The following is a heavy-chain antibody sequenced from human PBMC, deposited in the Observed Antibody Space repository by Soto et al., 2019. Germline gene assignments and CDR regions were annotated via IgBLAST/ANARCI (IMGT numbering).Heavy chain of an antibody. V-gene: IGHV3-7*01. D-gene: IGHD3-10*01. CDR2: IRHDGSGQ. Sequence: EVQLVESGGALVQPGGSLRLSCAASGFTFSSYYMSWVRQAPGKGLEWVANIRHDGSGQFYVDSVKGRFTIARENALNSLYLQMQRMRAEDTAVYSCVRDEGTMTSVRVARTQFDYWGQGTLLTVSS. CDR3: VRDEGTMTSVRVARTQFDY. CDR1: GFTFSSYY. J-gene: IGHJ4*02.